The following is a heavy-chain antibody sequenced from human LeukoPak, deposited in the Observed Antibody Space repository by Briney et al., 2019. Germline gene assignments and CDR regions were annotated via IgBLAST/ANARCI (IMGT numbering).Heavy chain of an antibody. CDR1: GYTFDDYA. CDR2: ISWNSGSI. CDR3: AKDRRMEYTSSSGNWFDP. D-gene: IGHD6-6*01. Sequence: GGSLRLSCAASGYTFDDYAMHRVRQAPGKGLEWVSGISWNSGSIGYADSVKGRFTISRDNAKNSLYLQMNSLRAEDTALYYCAKDRRMEYTSSSGNWFDPWGQGTPVTVSS. V-gene: IGHV3-9*01. J-gene: IGHJ5*02.